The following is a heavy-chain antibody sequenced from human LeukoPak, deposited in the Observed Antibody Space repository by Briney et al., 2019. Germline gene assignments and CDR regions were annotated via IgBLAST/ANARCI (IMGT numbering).Heavy chain of an antibody. V-gene: IGHV3-23*01. Sequence: GGSLRLSCAASGFTFNNYAMSWVRQAPGKGLEWVSAISGNGDTTYYANSVQGRFTISRDNSKNTLSLHMNSLRAEDTAVYYCAKEVTVTKVSVTLMIDYWGQGTLVTVSS. D-gene: IGHD4-11*01. CDR1: GFTFNNYA. CDR2: ISGNGDTT. J-gene: IGHJ4*02. CDR3: AKEVTVTKVSVTLMIDY.